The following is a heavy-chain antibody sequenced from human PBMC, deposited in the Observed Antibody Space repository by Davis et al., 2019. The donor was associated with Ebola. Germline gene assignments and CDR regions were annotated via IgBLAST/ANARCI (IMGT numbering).Heavy chain of an antibody. Sequence: GESLKISCAASGFTFSSYIMNWVRQAPGKGLEWVSYISSSGSTIYYADSVKGRFTISRDNAKNSLYLQMNSLRAEDTAVYYCARGGEGLLGYWGQGTLVTVSS. V-gene: IGHV3-48*04. CDR3: ARGGEGLLGY. CDR2: ISSSGSTI. D-gene: IGHD1-26*01. CDR1: GFTFSSYI. J-gene: IGHJ4*02.